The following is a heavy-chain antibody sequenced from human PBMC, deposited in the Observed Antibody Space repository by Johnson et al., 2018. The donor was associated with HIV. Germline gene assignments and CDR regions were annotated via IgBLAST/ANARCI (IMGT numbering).Heavy chain of an antibody. Sequence: VQLVESGGGLVQPGGSLRISCAASGFDFKSYAMTWVRQAPGKGLEWVSGINWNGGSTGYADSVKGRFTISRDKAKNFLYLQMNSLRAEDTALYYCARDRIVGWEPYDAFDIWGQGTMVTVSS. CDR1: GFDFKSYA. CDR2: INWNGGST. J-gene: IGHJ3*02. CDR3: ARDRIVGWEPYDAFDI. D-gene: IGHD1-26*01. V-gene: IGHV3-20*04.